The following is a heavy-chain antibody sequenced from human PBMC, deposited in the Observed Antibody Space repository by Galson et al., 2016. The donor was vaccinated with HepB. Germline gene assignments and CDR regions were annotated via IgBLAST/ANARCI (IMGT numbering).Heavy chain of an antibody. Sequence: SLRLSCAASGFTFSDYGIHWVRQAPGKGLEWVAVLSFDGINKYYADSVKGRFTISRDNSKNTLYLQMNSLRAEDTAIHYCAREAPIAAPGANDCWGQGTQVTVSS. D-gene: IGHD6-13*01. V-gene: IGHV3-30*03. CDR3: AREAPIAAPGANDC. CDR1: GFTFSDYG. CDR2: LSFDGINK. J-gene: IGHJ4*02.